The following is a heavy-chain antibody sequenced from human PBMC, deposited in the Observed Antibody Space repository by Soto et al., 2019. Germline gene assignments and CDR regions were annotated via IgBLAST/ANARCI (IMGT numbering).Heavy chain of an antibody. D-gene: IGHD3-10*01. J-gene: IGHJ6*04. V-gene: IGHV3-11*01. CDR3: ARDQEGSGSHWLGYYYYGMDV. CDR2: ISSVGTTT. Sequence: GGSLRLSCAASGLTISDYYMSWIRQAPGKGLEWVSYISSVGTTTYYADSVKGRFSTSMDNAKNSLYLQMNSLRAEDTAVYYCARDQEGSGSHWLGYYYYGMDVRGKGTTVTVSS. CDR1: GLTISDYY.